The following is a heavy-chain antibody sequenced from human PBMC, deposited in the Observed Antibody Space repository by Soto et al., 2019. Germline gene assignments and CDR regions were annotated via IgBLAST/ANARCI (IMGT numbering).Heavy chain of an antibody. D-gene: IGHD3-3*01. CDR2: IIPIFGTA. Sequence: QVQLVQSGAEVKKPGSSVKVSCKASGGTFSSYAISWVRQAPGQGLEWMGGIIPIFGTANYAQKFQGRVTITADESTSTAYLELSSLRSEDTAVYYCARDSGTTRVVIFHIYYYYGMDVWGQGTTVTVSS. V-gene: IGHV1-69*01. CDR3: ARDSGTTRVVIFHIYYYYGMDV. J-gene: IGHJ6*02. CDR1: GGTFSSYA.